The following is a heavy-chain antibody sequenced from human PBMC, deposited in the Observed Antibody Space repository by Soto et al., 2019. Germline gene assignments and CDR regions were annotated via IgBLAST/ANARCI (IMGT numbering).Heavy chain of an antibody. D-gene: IGHD2-2*01. V-gene: IGHV3-13*05. CDR1: GFTFSTYD. CDR3: ARAYSGQLPRRADYYYAMDV. Sequence: PGGSLRLSCAASGFTFSTYDMHWVRQATGKGLEWVSALGSADDPYYLASVKGRFTISRENAKNSLYLQMNSLRAGDTAVYYCARAYSGQLPRRADYYYAMDVWGQGTTVTVSS. J-gene: IGHJ6*02. CDR2: LGSADDP.